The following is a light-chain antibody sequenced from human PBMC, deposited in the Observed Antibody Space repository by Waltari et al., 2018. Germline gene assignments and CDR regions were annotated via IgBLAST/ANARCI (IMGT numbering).Light chain of an antibody. CDR1: QRVGGT. J-gene: IGKJ1*01. Sequence: EIVLTQSPGTLSLSPGERATLACRASQRVGGTLAWYQQKPDQAPRLLLYGASIRAPGTPDRFSGTGSGTDFSLTISRLEPEDFAVYYCQHYVRLPATFGQGTKVEIK. CDR2: GAS. V-gene: IGKV3-20*01. CDR3: QHYVRLPAT.